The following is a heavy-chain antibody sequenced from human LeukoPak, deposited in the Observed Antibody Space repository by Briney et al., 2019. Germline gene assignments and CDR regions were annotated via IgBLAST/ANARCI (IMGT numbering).Heavy chain of an antibody. CDR1: GGSISSYY. J-gene: IGHJ4*02. D-gene: IGHD1-26*01. V-gene: IGHV4-4*07. Sequence: PSETLSLTCTVSGGSISSYYWSWLRQPAGKGLEWIGRIYTSGSTNYNASLKSRVSMSVDTPKNQFTLKLSSVTAADTAVFYCARENSGSYREFDYWGRGTLGTVS. CDR3: ARENSGSYREFDY. CDR2: IYTSGST.